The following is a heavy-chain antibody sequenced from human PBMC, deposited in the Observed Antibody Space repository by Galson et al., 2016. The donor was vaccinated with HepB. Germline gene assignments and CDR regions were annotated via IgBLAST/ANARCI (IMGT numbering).Heavy chain of an antibody. D-gene: IGHD1-14*01. CDR3: AGEPGVPNGMDI. CDR1: GFTFSEHN. J-gene: IGHJ6*02. V-gene: IGHV3-53*01. Sequence: SLRLSCAGSGFTFSEHNIHWVRQAPGKGLEWVSVIYGGGITYYADSVKGRFTISRDNSKNTVNLQMNSLRGEDTAVYYCAGEPGVPNGMDIWGQGTTVTVSS. CDR2: IYGGGIT.